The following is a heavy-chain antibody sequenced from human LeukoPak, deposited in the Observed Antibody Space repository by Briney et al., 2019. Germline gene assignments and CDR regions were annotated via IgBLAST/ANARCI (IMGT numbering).Heavy chain of an antibody. V-gene: IGHV1-8*01. D-gene: IGHD3-22*01. CDR3: ARLSQTPDYYSNGGYYYLGY. CDR1: RYTFTSYE. CDR2: MNPNTGRT. J-gene: IGHJ4*02. Sequence: ASAKVSCKASRYTFTSYEINWVREAAGQGVEGLGWMNPNTGRTGFAQKFQGRLTMTRDTSISTAYMELSSLRSEDTAVYYCARLSQTPDYYSNGGYYYLGYWGQGTPVTVSS.